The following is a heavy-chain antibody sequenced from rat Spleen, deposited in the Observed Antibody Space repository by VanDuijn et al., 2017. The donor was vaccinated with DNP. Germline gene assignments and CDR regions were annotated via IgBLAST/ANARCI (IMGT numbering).Heavy chain of an antibody. V-gene: IGHV5-7*01. Sequence: EVQLVESGGGLVQPGRSMKLSCAASGFTFSDYYMAWVRQAPKTSLEWVATISYDGSDTYYRDSMKGRFTISRDNAKSTLYLQMDSLRSEDTATYYCTTASTEGFAYWGQGTLVTVS. D-gene: IGHD1-11*01. CDR2: ISYDGSDT. CDR3: TTASTEGFAY. CDR1: GFTFSDYY. J-gene: IGHJ3*01.